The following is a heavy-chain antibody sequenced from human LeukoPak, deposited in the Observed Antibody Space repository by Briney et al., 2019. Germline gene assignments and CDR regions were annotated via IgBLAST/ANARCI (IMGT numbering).Heavy chain of an antibody. Sequence: GGSLRLSCAASGFTVSSNYMSWVRQAPGKGLEWVSVIYSGGSTYYADSVKGRFTISRDNSKNTLYLQMNSLRAEDTAVYYCVDRAAGGYHFDYWGQGTLVIVSS. CDR1: GFTVSSNY. CDR3: VDRAAGGYHFDY. V-gene: IGHV3-53*01. CDR2: IYSGGST. J-gene: IGHJ4*02. D-gene: IGHD6-13*01.